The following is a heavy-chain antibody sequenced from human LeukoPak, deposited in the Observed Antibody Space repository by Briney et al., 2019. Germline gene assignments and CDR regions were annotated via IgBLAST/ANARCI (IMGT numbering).Heavy chain of an antibody. Sequence: GGSLRLSCAASGFTFNSYAMNWVRQAPGKGLDWVSAVSASGGRTYYADSVKGRFTISRDNSKNTLYLQMNSLRAEDTAVYYCAKRSGSNWGPSDAFDFWGQGTMVTVST. D-gene: IGHD7-27*01. CDR2: VSASGGRT. V-gene: IGHV3-23*01. CDR1: GFTFNSYA. CDR3: AKRSGSNWGPSDAFDF. J-gene: IGHJ3*01.